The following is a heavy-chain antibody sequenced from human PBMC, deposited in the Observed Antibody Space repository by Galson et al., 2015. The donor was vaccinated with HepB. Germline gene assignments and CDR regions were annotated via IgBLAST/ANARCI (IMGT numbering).Heavy chain of an antibody. V-gene: IGHV3-30*09. D-gene: IGHD3-22*01. CDR3: ARGFRTYYYDSSGANPPDY. J-gene: IGHJ4*02. CDR2: ISYDGSNK. Sequence: SLRLSCAASAFTFSLYSMHWVRQAPDKGLEWVALISYDGSNKYYADSVKGRFAISRDNSKNTLYLQMNTLRAEDTAVYYCARGFRTYYYDSSGANPPDYWGQGTLVTVSS. CDR1: AFTFSLYS.